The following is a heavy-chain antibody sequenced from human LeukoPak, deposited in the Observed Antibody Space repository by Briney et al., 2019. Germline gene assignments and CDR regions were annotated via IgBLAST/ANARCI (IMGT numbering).Heavy chain of an antibody. CDR2: IDHSGST. J-gene: IGHJ4*02. CDR3: ARISNTGVNQRGYFDD. Sequence: SETLSLTCAVYGGSFSGYYWGWLRQAPGKGLEWIGNIDHSGSTNYNPSLKSRVTISVDTSTNHFSLKLSSVTAADTAVYYCARISNTGVNQRGYFDDWGQGTLVTVSS. D-gene: IGHD2-8*02. CDR1: GGSFSGYY. V-gene: IGHV4-34*01.